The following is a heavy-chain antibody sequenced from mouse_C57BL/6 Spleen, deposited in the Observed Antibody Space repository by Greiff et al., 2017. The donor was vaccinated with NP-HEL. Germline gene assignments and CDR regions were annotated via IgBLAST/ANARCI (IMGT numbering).Heavy chain of an antibody. Sequence: EVKLMESGGGLVKPGGSLKLSCAASGFTFSDYGMHWVRQAPEKGLEWVAYISSGSSTIYYADTVKGRFTISRDNAKNTLFLQMTSLRSEDTAMYYCARQIYDGYYVSYYFDYWGQGTTLTVSS. CDR2: ISSGSSTI. J-gene: IGHJ2*01. CDR1: GFTFSDYG. CDR3: ARQIYDGYYVSYYFDY. V-gene: IGHV5-17*01. D-gene: IGHD2-3*01.